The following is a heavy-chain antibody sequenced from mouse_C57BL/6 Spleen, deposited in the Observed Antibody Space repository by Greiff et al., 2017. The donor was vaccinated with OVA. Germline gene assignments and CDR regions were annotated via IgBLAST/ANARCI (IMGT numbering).Heavy chain of an antibody. CDR1: GYTFTSYW. CDR3: ARKYYSNYNFDY. V-gene: IGHV1-52*01. D-gene: IGHD2-5*01. CDR2: IDPSDSYT. J-gene: IGHJ2*01. Sequence: QVQLQQPGAELVRPGSSVKLSCKASGYTFTSYWMHWVKQRPIQGLEWIGNIDPSDSYTNYNQKFKGKATLTVDTSSSTAYMQLSSLTSEDSAVYYCARKYYSNYNFDYWGQGTTLTVSS.